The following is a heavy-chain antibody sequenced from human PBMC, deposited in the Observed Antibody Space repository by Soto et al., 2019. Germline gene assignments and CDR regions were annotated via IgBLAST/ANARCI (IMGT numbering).Heavy chain of an antibody. CDR3: AKDKAFWSGYPTGFVY. Sequence: GGSLRLSCAASGFTFSSYAMSWVRQAPGKGLEWVSAISGSGGSTYYADSVKGRFTISRDNSKNTLYLQMNSLRAEDTAVYYCAKDKAFWSGYPTGFVYWGQGTLVTVSS. D-gene: IGHD3-3*01. V-gene: IGHV3-23*01. J-gene: IGHJ4*02. CDR1: GFTFSSYA. CDR2: ISGSGGST.